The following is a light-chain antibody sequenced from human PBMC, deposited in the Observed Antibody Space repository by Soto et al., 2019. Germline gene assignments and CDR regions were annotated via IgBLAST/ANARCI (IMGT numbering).Light chain of an antibody. Sequence: QSVLTQAPSASGTPGQRVTIYCSGSSSNIGSNYVYWYQKFPGTAPKVLIYRNDQRPSEVPDRFSGSKSGTSASLAISGLRSEDEADYYCAVWDDSLNGSVAFGGGTKLTVL. CDR3: AVWDDSLNGSVA. V-gene: IGLV1-47*01. CDR2: RND. CDR1: SSNIGSNY. J-gene: IGLJ2*01.